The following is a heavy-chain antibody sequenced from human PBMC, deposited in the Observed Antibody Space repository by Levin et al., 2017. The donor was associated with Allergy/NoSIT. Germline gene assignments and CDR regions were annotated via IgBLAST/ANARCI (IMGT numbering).Heavy chain of an antibody. D-gene: IGHD2-15*01. CDR3: AKCSGGSCYNTFDM. CDR1: GFTFRSYG. Sequence: GGSLRLSCAASGFTFRSYGMSWVRQAPGKGLAWVSGLTGSGENTYYADSVKGRFTISRDNSKNTLYLQMNSLRAEDTAVYYCAKCSGGSCYNTFDMWGQGTMVTVSS. V-gene: IGHV3-23*01. J-gene: IGHJ3*02. CDR2: LTGSGENT.